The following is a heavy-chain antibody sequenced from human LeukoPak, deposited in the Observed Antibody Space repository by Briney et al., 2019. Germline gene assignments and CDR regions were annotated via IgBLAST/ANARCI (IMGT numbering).Heavy chain of an antibody. J-gene: IGHJ6*04. CDR2: ISSSGSTI. CDR1: GFTFSTYA. CDR3: AELGITMIGGV. D-gene: IGHD3-10*02. V-gene: IGHV3-48*03. Sequence: GGSLRLSCAVSGFTFSTYAMSWVRQAPGKGLEWVSYISSSGSTIYYADSVKGLFTISRDNAKNSLYLQMNSLRAEDTAVYYCAELGITMIGGVWGKGNTVTISS.